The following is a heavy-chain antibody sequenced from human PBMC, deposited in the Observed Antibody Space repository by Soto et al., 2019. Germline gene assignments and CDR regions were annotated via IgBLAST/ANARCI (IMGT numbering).Heavy chain of an antibody. CDR2: IYYSGNT. V-gene: IGHV4-39*01. J-gene: IGHJ4*02. Sequence: SETLSLTCTVSGDSVTSSTYYWGWIRQPPGKGLEWVGSIYYSGNTYQNPSLRSRVTISVDTAKNQFSLMLSSVTAADTAVYYCARHRRGISHYWGQGTLVNVS. CDR1: GDSVTSSTYY. D-gene: IGHD2-15*01. CDR3: ARHRRGISHY.